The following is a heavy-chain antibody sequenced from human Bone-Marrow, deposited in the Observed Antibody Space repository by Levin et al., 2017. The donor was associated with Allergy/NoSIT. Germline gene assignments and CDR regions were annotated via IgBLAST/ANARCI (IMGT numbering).Heavy chain of an antibody. D-gene: IGHD6-13*01. V-gene: IGHV1-18*01. CDR1: GYIFSNFG. J-gene: IGHJ4*02. CDR2: VSAYNGNT. Sequence: GESLKISCKAYGYIFSNFGISWVRQAPGQGLEWMGWVSAYNGNTEYSQKFQGRVTVTTDTSTSTAYMDLGSLRSDDTAIYYCARDPPSSSAAALFDYWGQGTLVTVSS. CDR3: ARDPPSSSAAALFDY.